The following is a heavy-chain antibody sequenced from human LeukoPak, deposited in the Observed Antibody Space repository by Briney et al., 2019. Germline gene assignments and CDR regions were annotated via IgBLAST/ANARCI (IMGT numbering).Heavy chain of an antibody. J-gene: IGHJ3*02. CDR2: IKSKTDGGTT. V-gene: IGHV3-15*01. CDR3: TTDHNNWNIDAFDI. Sequence: GGSLRLSCAASGFTFSNAWMSWVRQAPGKGLEWVGRIKSKTDGGTTDYAAPVKGRFTISRDDSKNTLYLQMNSLKTEDTAVYYCTTDHNNWNIDAFDIWGQGTMVTVSS. D-gene: IGHD1/OR15-1a*01. CDR1: GFTFSNAW.